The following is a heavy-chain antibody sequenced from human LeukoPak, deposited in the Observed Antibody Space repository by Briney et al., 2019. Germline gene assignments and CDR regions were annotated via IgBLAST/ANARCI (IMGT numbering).Heavy chain of an antibody. V-gene: IGHV3-23*01. CDR1: GFTFSSYA. D-gene: IGHD4-17*01. CDR3: VSTTVTIDY. CDR2: LSGRGVST. Sequence: GGSLRLSCAASGFTFSSYAMSWVRQAPGKGLEWVSTLSGRGVSTYYADSVKGRFTISRDNSKNTLYLQMNSLRAEDTAVYYCVSTTVTIDYWGQGTLVTVSS. J-gene: IGHJ4*02.